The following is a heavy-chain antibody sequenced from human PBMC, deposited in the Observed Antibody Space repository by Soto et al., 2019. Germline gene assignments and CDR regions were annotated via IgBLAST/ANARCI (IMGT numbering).Heavy chain of an antibody. J-gene: IGHJ4*02. CDR3: ARDFPLSEYRFSGSYYYNY. Sequence: GGSLRLSCAASGFTVSSNYMSWVRQAPGKGLEWVSTIYSNGNTYYADSVKGRFTISRDKSKNTLYLQMNSLRAEDTAVYYCARDFPLSEYRFSGSYYYNYWGQGTLVTVSS. V-gene: IGHV3-53*01. D-gene: IGHD1-26*01. CDR1: GFTVSSNY. CDR2: IYSNGNT.